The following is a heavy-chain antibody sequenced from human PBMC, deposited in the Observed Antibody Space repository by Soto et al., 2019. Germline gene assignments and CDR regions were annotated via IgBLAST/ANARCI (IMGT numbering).Heavy chain of an antibody. D-gene: IGHD3-16*01. CDR1: GFTFRNYW. CDR2: VNSDGDTT. J-gene: IGHJ6*02. V-gene: IGHV3-74*01. CDR3: ASNYAYAQGYYFYGIDV. Sequence: VQLVESGGGLVQPGGSLRLSCAASGFTFRNYWMHWVRQAPGKVLVWVSRVNSDGDTTYYADSVNGRFTISRDNAKNTMHMQMNSLGCEDTAVYYCASNYAYAQGYYFYGIDVWGQGTTVTVSS.